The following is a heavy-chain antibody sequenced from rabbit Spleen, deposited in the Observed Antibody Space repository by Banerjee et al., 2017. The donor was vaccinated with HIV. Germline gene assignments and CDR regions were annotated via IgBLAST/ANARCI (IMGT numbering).Heavy chain of an antibody. J-gene: IGHJ6*01. Sequence: QEQLVESGGGLVKPGASPTLTCKASGFSFSRSYDMCWVRQAPGKGLEWIGCIYTGDGSTYDTSWVNGRSAIASQNAQNTLYLQRNSLTAADTGTYFCLRVASSSVSAFGRDLWVPGTLVSAS. CDR3: LRVASSSVSAFGRDL. V-gene: IGHV1S47*01. D-gene: IGHD1-1*01. CDR2: IYTGDGST. CDR1: GFSFSRSYD.